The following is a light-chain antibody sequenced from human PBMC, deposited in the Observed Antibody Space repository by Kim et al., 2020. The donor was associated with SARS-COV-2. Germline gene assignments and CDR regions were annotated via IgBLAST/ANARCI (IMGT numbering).Light chain of an antibody. CDR1: QKINSW. Sequence: SPSVGDTVTITCRATQKINSWLAWYQQKPGKAPKLLIYKASYLQSGVPSRFSGSESETEFTLTISSVQPDDFGTYYCQQYHTWVFSFGQGTKLEI. V-gene: IGKV1-5*03. CDR3: QQYHTWVFS. J-gene: IGKJ2*03. CDR2: KAS.